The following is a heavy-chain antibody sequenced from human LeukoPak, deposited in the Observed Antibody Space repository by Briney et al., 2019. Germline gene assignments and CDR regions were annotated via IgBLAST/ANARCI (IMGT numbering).Heavy chain of an antibody. D-gene: IGHD3-3*01. J-gene: IGHJ3*02. CDR1: EGTFSSYA. CDR2: IIPIFGTA. CDR3: ARPTSRVTIFGVVNLKDAFDI. V-gene: IGHV1-69*13. Sequence: ASVKVSCKASEGTFSSYAISWVRQAPGQGLEWMGGIIPIFGTANYAQKFQGRVTITADESTSTAYMELSSLRSEDTAVYYCARPTSRVTIFGVVNLKDAFDIWGQGTMVTVPS.